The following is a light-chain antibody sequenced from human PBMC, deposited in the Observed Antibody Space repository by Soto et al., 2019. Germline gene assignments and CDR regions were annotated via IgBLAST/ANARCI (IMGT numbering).Light chain of an antibody. V-gene: IGKV1-5*01. J-gene: IGKJ1*01. CDR3: QQYNSYSRT. Sequence: DIQMTQSPSTVSAYVGDSVTITCRASQSITTLLAWYQQRPGKAPKLLIYDVSSLQSGVPSGFSGSGSGTEFTLTISSLQPDDFATYYCQQYNSYSRTFGQGTKVDIK. CDR1: QSITTL. CDR2: DVS.